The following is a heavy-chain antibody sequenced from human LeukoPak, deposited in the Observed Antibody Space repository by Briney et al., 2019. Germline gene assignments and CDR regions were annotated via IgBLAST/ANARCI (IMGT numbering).Heavy chain of an antibody. J-gene: IGHJ3*02. V-gene: IGHV1-8*03. CDR2: MNPNSGNT. CDR3: ARQKSSNPAGAVFDI. D-gene: IGHD2-2*01. CDR1: GYTFTSYD. Sequence: GASVKVSCKASGYTFTSYDINWVRQATGQGLEWMGWMNPNSGNTGYAQKFQGRVTITRNTSISTAYMELSSLRSEDTAVYYCARQKSSNPAGAVFDIWGQGTMVTVSS.